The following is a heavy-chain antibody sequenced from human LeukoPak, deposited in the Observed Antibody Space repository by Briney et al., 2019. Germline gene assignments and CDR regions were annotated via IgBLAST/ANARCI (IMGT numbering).Heavy chain of an antibody. CDR2: ISYDGSNK. D-gene: IGHD6-13*01. CDR3: AKGTYSFYGMDV. CDR1: GFTFSSYG. V-gene: IGHV3-30*18. Sequence: GRSLRLSCAASGFTFSSYGMPWVRQAPGKGLEWVAVISYDGSNKYYADSVKGRFTISRDNSKNTLYLQTNSLRAEDTAVYYCAKGTYSFYGMDVWGQGTTVTVSS. J-gene: IGHJ6*02.